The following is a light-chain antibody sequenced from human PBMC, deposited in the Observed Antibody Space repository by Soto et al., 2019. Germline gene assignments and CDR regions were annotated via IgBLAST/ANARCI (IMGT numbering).Light chain of an antibody. CDR1: QSVSSSF. CDR3: QQYGSSPWT. J-gene: IGKJ1*01. V-gene: IGKV3-20*01. Sequence: EIVLTQSPGTLSLSQGEGATLSCRASQSVSSSFFAWYQQKPGQAPRLLIYGASSRATGIPDRFSGSGSGTAFTLTISRLEPEDFAVYYCQQYGSSPWTFGQGTKVE. CDR2: GAS.